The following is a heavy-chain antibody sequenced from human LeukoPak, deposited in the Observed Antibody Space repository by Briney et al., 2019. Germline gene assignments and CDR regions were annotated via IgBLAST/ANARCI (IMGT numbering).Heavy chain of an antibody. J-gene: IGHJ4*02. CDR1: GGTFSSYA. CDR3: LLEKDYSNRIDY. D-gene: IGHD4-11*01. Sequence: SVKVSCKASGGTFSSYAISWVRQAPGQGLEWMGGITPIFGTANYAQKFQGRVTITADESTSTAYMELSSLRSEDTAVYYCLLEKDYSNRIDYWGQGTLVTVSS. V-gene: IGHV1-69*13. CDR2: ITPIFGTA.